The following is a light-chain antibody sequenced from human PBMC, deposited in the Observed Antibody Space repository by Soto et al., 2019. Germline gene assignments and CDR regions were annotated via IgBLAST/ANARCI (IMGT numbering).Light chain of an antibody. CDR3: QQYNDWPPIT. CDR2: DAS. Sequence: EIVMKKSPATLSVSPGERSTLSCRASQSVSSNLAWYQQKPGQAPRLLIYDASTRATVIPARFSGSGSGTEFTLTISSLQSEDFAVYYCQQYNDWPPITFGQGTRLEIK. J-gene: IGKJ5*01. V-gene: IGKV3-15*01. CDR1: QSVSSN.